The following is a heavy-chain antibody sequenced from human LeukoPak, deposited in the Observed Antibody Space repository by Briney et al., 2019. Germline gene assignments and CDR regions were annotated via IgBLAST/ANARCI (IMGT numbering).Heavy chain of an antibody. D-gene: IGHD4-17*01. J-gene: IGHJ4*02. Sequence: ASVKVSCKTSGYTFTSDEINSVRQATGQGLEWMGWMNPNSGNTGYAQKFQGRVTMTRNTSISTAYMELSSLRSEDTDIYYCVRSPTGLRKRNDFWGQGTLVTVSS. CDR3: VRSPTGLRKRNDF. V-gene: IGHV1-8*01. CDR1: GYTFTSDE. CDR2: MNPNSGNT.